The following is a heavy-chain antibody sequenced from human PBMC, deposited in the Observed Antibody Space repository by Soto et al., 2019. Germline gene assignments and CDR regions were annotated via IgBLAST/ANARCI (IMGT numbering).Heavy chain of an antibody. CDR1: GYTFTSYG. D-gene: IGHD3-10*01. V-gene: IGHV1-18*01. Sequence: ASVKVSCKASGYTFTSYGISWVRQAPGQGLEWMGWISAYNGNTNYAQKLQGRVTMTTDTSTSTAYMELRSLRSDDTAVYYCARGVPPGGSGSYWPSNYYYYYYMDVWGKGTTVTVSS. CDR3: ARGVPPGGSGSYWPSNYYYYYYMDV. J-gene: IGHJ6*03. CDR2: ISAYNGNT.